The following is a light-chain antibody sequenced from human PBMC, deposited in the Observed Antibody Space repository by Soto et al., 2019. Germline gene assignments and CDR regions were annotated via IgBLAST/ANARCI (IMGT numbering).Light chain of an antibody. CDR1: SSDVGAYNY. V-gene: IGLV2-14*01. J-gene: IGLJ1*01. CDR3: TSSTSTSTYV. Sequence: QSALTQPASVSGPPGQSITISCTGTSSDVGAYNYVSWYQHHPGKDPRLVIYDVTNRPSGISDRFSGSKSGNTASLTISGLLAEDEADYYCTSSTSTSTYVFGTGTKLTV. CDR2: DVT.